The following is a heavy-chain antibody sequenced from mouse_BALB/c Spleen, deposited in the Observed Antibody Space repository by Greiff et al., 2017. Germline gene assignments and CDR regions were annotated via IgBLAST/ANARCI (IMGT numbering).Heavy chain of an antibody. J-gene: IGHJ3*01. CDR1: GYTFTSYW. CDR3: TIYYDYEAWFAY. D-gene: IGHD2-4*01. V-gene: IGHV1-5*01. CDR2: IYPGNSDT. Sequence: EVQLVESGTVLARPGASVKMSCKASGYTFTSYWMHWVKQRPGQGLEWIGAIYPGNSDTSYNQKFKGKAKLTAVTSTSTAYMELSSLTNEDSAVYYCTIYYDYEAWFAYWGQGTLVTVSA.